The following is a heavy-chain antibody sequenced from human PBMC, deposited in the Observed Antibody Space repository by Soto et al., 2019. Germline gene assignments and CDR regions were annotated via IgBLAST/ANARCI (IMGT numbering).Heavy chain of an antibody. CDR2: IKQDGSEK. CDR1: GFTFSAYW. J-gene: IGHJ4*01. CDR3: ARDAYGNGWIFDY. D-gene: IGHD6-19*01. V-gene: IGHV3-7*01. Sequence: GGSLRLSCAASGFTFSAYWMSWVRQAPGKGLEWVANIKQDGSEKYYVDSVKGRFTLSRDNAKNSLQLQMNSLRAEDTAIYFCARDAYGNGWIFDYWGQGTLVTVSS.